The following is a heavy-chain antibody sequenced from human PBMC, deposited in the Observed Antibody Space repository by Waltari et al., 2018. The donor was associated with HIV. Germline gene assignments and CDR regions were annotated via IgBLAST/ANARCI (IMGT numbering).Heavy chain of an antibody. D-gene: IGHD2-21*01. Sequence: QVQLQQWGAGLLKPSETLSVTCTVSGGSLGTYYWNWVRHFTGKGLEWIGESNPSGGTTYKPSLKGRVTISRDWSKNLFSLKLTSVTAADTALYYCAGIVHRASYSMDVWGQGTTVTVSS. CDR2: SNPSGGT. V-gene: IGHV4-34*02. CDR1: GGSLGTYY. CDR3: AGIVHRASYSMDV. J-gene: IGHJ6*02.